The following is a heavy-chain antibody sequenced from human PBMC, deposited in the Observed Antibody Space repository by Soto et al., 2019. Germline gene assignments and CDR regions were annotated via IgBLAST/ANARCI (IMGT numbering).Heavy chain of an antibody. CDR2: IWYDGSNK. D-gene: IGHD6-19*01. CDR3: ASDYSSGSKGAFDI. CDR1: GFTFSSYG. V-gene: IGHV3-33*01. Sequence: GGSLRLSCAASGFTFSSYGMHWVRQAPGKGLEWVAVIWYDGSNKYYADSVKGRFTISRDNSKNTLYLQMNSLRAEDTAVYYCASDYSSGSKGAFDIWGQGTMVTVSS. J-gene: IGHJ3*02.